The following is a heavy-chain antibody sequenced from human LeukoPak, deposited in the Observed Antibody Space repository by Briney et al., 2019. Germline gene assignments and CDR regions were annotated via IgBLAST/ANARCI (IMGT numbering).Heavy chain of an antibody. D-gene: IGHD3-22*01. J-gene: IGHJ4*02. CDR2: IYTSGST. CDR1: GGSISSYY. CDR3: ARDHYYDSSGYYFDY. V-gene: IGHV4-4*07. Sequence: SETLSLTCTVSGGSISSYYWSWIRQPAEKGLEWIGRIYTSGSTNYNPSLKSRVTMSVDTSKNQFSLKLSSVTAADTAVYYCARDHYYDSSGYYFDYWGQGTLVTVSS.